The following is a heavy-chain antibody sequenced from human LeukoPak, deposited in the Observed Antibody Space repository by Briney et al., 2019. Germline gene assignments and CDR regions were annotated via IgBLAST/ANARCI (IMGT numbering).Heavy chain of an antibody. Sequence: PGGSLRLSCAASGFTVSSNYMSWVRQAPGKGLEWVSVIYSGGSTYYADSVKGRFTISRHNSKNTLYLQMNSLRAEDTAVYYCARDSLPVGARPSEDYYYGMDVWGQGTTVTVSS. J-gene: IGHJ6*02. CDR1: GFTVSSNY. CDR2: IYSGGST. V-gene: IGHV3-53*04. CDR3: ARDSLPVGARPSEDYYYGMDV. D-gene: IGHD1-26*01.